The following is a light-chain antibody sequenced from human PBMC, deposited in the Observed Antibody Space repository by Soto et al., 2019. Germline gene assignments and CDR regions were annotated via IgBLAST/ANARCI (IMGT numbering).Light chain of an antibody. CDR3: QLYGSSVLT. J-gene: IGKJ5*01. CDR2: GAS. V-gene: IGKV3-20*01. CDR1: QSVSSSY. Sequence: EIVLTQSPGTLSLSPGERASLSCRASQSVSSSYLAWYQQKPGQAPRLLIYGASSRATGVPDRFSGSGSGTDFTLTISKLEPEDFAVYHCQLYGSSVLTFGQGTRLEIK.